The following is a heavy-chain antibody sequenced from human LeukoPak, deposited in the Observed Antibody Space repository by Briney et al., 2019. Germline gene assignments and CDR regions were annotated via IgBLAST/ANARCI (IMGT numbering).Heavy chain of an antibody. V-gene: IGHV4-59*11. J-gene: IGHJ2*01. D-gene: IGHD4-17*01. CDR2: IYYSGRT. CDR1: GGSISSHY. Sequence: SETLSLTCSVSGGSISSHYWSWIRQPPGKGLEWMGYIYYSGRTSYNPSLKSRVTISVDTSKNQFSLKLNSVTAADTAVYYCARGGEMSVNWYFDLWGRGALVTVSS. CDR3: ARGGEMSVNWYFDL.